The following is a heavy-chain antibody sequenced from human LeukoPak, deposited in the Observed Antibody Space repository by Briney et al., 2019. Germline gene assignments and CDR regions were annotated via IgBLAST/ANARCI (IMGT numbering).Heavy chain of an antibody. Sequence: SVKVSCKASGGTFSSYAISWVRQAPGQGLEWMGGIIPIFGTANYAQKFQGRVTITTDESTSTAYMELSSLRSEDTAVYYCARVIRGVIGNYYYYGMDVWGQGTTVTVSS. J-gene: IGHJ6*02. CDR3: ARVIRGVIGNYYYYGMDV. D-gene: IGHD3-10*01. V-gene: IGHV1-69*05. CDR1: GGTFSSYA. CDR2: IIPIFGTA.